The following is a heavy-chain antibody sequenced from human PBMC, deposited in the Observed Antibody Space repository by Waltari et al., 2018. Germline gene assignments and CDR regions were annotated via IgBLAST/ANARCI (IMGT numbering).Heavy chain of an antibody. CDR2: IYYTGTT. CDR3: ARHINFWSGYYFDS. J-gene: IGHJ4*02. Sequence: QLQLQESGPQLVKPSETLSLTCTVSGASLDNTTHYWGWVRQPPGKGLGWIGSIYYTGTTYYNPSLKSRMTRSADTSKTQFSLRLSSVTAADTAVYYCARHINFWSGYYFDSWGQGTLVTVSS. CDR1: GASLDNTTHY. D-gene: IGHD3-3*01. V-gene: IGHV4-39*01.